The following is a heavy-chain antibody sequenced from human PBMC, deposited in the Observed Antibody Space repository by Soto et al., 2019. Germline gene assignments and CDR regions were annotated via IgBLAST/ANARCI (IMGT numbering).Heavy chain of an antibody. CDR2: ISYDGRNK. Sequence: GGSLRLPCATSGFVSNDYDIHWVRQAPGKGLAWLASISYDGRNKYYADSVKGRFTISRDNSKNTLSLQINSLGAEDTAVYYCSRGIKGGLDAWGPGTLVTVSS. J-gene: IGHJ5*02. V-gene: IGHV3-30*03. D-gene: IGHD2-21*01. CDR3: SRGIKGGLDA. CDR1: GFVSNDYD.